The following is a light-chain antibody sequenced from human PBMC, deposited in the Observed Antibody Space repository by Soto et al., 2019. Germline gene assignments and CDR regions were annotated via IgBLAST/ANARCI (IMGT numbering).Light chain of an antibody. V-gene: IGKV4-1*01. Sequence: DIVLTQSPDSVAVSLGERATINCKSSQRVLFSINQKYYLAWYHQKPGQPPKLLLYWASIRESGVPTRFSGSGSGTNFTLTISSLQAEDAAVYYFQQYYTTPPTFGLGTKVEVK. CDR1: QRVLFSINQKYY. J-gene: IGKJ1*01. CDR2: WAS. CDR3: QQYYTTPPT.